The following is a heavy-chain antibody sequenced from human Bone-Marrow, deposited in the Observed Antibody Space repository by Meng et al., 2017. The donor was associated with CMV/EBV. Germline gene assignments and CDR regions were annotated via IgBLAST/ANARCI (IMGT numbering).Heavy chain of an antibody. J-gene: IGHJ5*02. D-gene: IGHD6-13*01. V-gene: IGHV4-39*07. Sequence: SETLSLTCTVSGGFISSSSYYWGWIRQPPGKGLECIGSIYYSGSTYYHPSLKSRVTISVDTSKNQFSLKLSSVTAADTAVYYCARSGAAGVRNRFNPWGQGTLVTVSS. CDR2: IYYSGST. CDR3: ARSGAAGVRNRFNP. CDR1: GGFISSSSYY.